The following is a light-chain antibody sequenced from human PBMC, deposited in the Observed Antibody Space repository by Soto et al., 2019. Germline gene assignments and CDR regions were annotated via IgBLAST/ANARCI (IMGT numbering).Light chain of an antibody. CDR3: QQLNSYPRGLT. V-gene: IGKV1-9*01. J-gene: IGKJ4*01. Sequence: DIQLTQSPSFLSASVGDRVTITCRASQGISSYLAWYQQKPGKAPKLLIYAASTLQSGVPSRFSGSGSGTEFTLTISSPQPEDFATYYCQQLNSYPRGLTFGGGTKVEIK. CDR2: AAS. CDR1: QGISSY.